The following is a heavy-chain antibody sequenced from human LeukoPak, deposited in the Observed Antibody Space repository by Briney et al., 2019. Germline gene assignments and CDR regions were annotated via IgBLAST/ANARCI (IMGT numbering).Heavy chain of an antibody. D-gene: IGHD2-15*01. CDR1: GITFSRSW. J-gene: IGHJ4*02. V-gene: IGHV3-7*04. Sequence: GGSLRLSCAASGITFSRSWMSWVRQAPGKGLEWVAFIKEDGGEIYYVDSVKGRFTISRDNGENSLYLQMNSLRAEDTAVYYCARDRGGRSGLDDWGQGTLVTVSS. CDR3: ARDRGGRSGLDD. CDR2: IKEDGGEI.